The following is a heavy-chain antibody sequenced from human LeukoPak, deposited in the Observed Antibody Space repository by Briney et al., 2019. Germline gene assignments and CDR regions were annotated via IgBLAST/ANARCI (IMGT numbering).Heavy chain of an antibody. CDR1: GFTFSSYS. CDR3: ARGIAAAAQPIDY. D-gene: IGHD6-13*01. V-gene: IGHV3-21*01. CDR2: ISSSSSYI. Sequence: GGSLRLSCAASGFTFSSYSMNWVRQAPGKGLEWVSSISSSSSYIYYADSVKGRFTTSRDNAKNSLYLQMNSLRAEDTAVYYCARGIAAAAQPIDYWGQGTLVTVSS. J-gene: IGHJ4*02.